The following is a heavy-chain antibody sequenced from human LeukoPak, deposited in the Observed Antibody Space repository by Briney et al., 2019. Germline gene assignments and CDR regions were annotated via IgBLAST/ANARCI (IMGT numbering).Heavy chain of an antibody. CDR2: INHSGST. V-gene: IGHV4-34*01. Sequence: KPSETLSLTCAVYGGSFSGYYWSWIRQPPGMGLEWIGEINHSGSTNYNPSLKSRVTISVDTSKNQFSLKLSSVTAADTAVYYCARGLGSVTRAYYYYYYMDVWGKGTTLTVSS. CDR3: ARGLGSVTRAYYYYYYMDV. CDR1: GGSFSGYY. D-gene: IGHD2-21*02. J-gene: IGHJ6*03.